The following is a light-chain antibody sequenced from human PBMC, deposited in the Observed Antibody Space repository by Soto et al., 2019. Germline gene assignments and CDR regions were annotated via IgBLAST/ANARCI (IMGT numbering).Light chain of an antibody. Sequence: QSVLTQPASVSGSPGQSITISCTGTSSDVGGYNYVSWYLQHPGKAPKLLIYEVGYRPSGVSNRFSGSKSGNTASLTISGLQAEDEADYYCSSYTSSSTQVFGGGTKVTVL. J-gene: IGLJ2*01. CDR2: EVG. CDR1: SSDVGGYNY. V-gene: IGLV2-14*01. CDR3: SSYTSSSTQV.